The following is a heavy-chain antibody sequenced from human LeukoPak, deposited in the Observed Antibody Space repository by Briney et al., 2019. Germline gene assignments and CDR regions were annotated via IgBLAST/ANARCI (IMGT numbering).Heavy chain of an antibody. D-gene: IGHD3-3*01. CDR3: ARRITIFGVVRSIDY. V-gene: IGHV4-31*03. CDR1: SGSINRGGYF. Sequence: PSETLSLTCTVSSGSINRGGYFWSWIRQHPGKGLEWIGYIYYSRTTNYNPSLKSRVSISLDASENQFSLKLSSVTAADTAVYYCARRITIFGVVRSIDYWGQGTLVTVSS. CDR2: IYYSRTT. J-gene: IGHJ4*02.